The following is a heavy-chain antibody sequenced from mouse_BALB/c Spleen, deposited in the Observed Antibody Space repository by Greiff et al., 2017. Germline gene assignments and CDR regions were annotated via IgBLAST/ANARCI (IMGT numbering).Heavy chain of an antibody. CDR1: GYTFTSYV. CDR2: INPYNDGT. Sequence: EVQLQESGPELVKPGASVKMSCKASGYTFTSYVMHWVKQKPGQGLEWIGYINPYNDGTKYNEKFKGKATLTSDKSSSTAYMELSSLTSEDSAVYYCGGVRRNFYYYAMDYWGQGTSVTVSS. J-gene: IGHJ4*01. CDR3: GGVRRNFYYYAMDY. D-gene: IGHD2-14*01. V-gene: IGHV1-14*01.